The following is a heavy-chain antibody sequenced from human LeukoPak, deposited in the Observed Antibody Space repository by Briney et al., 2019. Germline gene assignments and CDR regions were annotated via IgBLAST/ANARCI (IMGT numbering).Heavy chain of an antibody. CDR3: ARVVDSSGYSGYNWFDP. Sequence: PSETLSLTCTVSGGSVSNTNYFWGWVRQPPGKGLEWIGSISYTGRTHYNPSLKSRVAISLDTSKNQFSLRLSSVTAADTAVYYCARVVDSSGYSGYNWFDPWGQGTLVTVSS. D-gene: IGHD3-22*01. V-gene: IGHV4-39*07. CDR2: ISYTGRT. J-gene: IGHJ5*02. CDR1: GGSVSNTNYF.